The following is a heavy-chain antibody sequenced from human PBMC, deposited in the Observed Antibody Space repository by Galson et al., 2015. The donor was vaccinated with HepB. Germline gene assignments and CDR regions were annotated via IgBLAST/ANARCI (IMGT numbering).Heavy chain of an antibody. CDR2: ISSNTIYT. V-gene: IGHV3-11*06. D-gene: IGHD4-17*01. CDR3: ARVADADYGDHSHFDS. CDR1: GFTFSPYT. J-gene: IGHJ4*02. Sequence: SLRLSCAASGFTFSPYTMNWVRRAPGKGLEWLSYISSNTIYTNYADSVKGRFTVSRDNVKNSISLQMNRLSVEDTAIYYCARVADADYGDHSHFDSWGQGTLVTVSS.